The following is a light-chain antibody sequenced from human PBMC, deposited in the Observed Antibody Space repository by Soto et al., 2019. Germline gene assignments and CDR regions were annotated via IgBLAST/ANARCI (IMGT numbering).Light chain of an antibody. CDR3: CSYAGSFTLV. CDR2: EGS. Sequence: QSVLTQPASLSGSPGQSITISCTGTSSDVGSYKLVSWYQHLPGKAPKLMIYEGSKRPSGVSHRFSGSKSGNTASLTISGLQTEDEAHYYCCSYAGSFTLVFGGGTKVTVL. J-gene: IGLJ3*02. V-gene: IGLV2-23*01. CDR1: SSDVGSYKL.